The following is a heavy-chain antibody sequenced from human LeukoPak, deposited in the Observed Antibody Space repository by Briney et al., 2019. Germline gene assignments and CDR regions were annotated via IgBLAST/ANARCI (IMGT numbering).Heavy chain of an antibody. V-gene: IGHV3-30*18. CDR2: ISYDGSDK. CDR3: AKGALTGTTDGIVDY. J-gene: IGHJ4*02. Sequence: GGSLRLSCAASGFTFSSYGMHWVRQAPGNGLEGLAVISYDGSDKYYADSGKGSFTISSDNSKNTLFPQINSLSAEDTAVYYCAKGALTGTTDGIVDYWGQGTLVTVSS. CDR1: GFTFSSYG. D-gene: IGHD1-7*01.